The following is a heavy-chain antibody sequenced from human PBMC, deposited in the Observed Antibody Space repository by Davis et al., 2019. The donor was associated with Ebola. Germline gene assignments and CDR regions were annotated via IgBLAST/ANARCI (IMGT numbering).Heavy chain of an antibody. CDR1: GGSVSSGSYY. J-gene: IGHJ2*01. CDR3: ARGPTFIAAAPSRYFAL. CDR2: IYYSGST. V-gene: IGHV4-61*01. Sequence: SETLSLTCTVSGGSVSSGSYYWSWIRQPPGKGLEWIGYIYYSGSTNYNPSLESRATISLDTPNNQFSLRLKSVSAADTAVYYCARGPTFIAAAPSRYFALWGRGTQVTVSS. D-gene: IGHD6-13*01.